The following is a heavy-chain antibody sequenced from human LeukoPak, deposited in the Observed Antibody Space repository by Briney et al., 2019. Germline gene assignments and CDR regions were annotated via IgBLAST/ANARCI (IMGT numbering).Heavy chain of an antibody. CDR3: AINLTPPDAFDV. Sequence: GETLRLSCAAYGFTFSAYGWHWIRQAPGKGLEWVADVWYDGGNKYNADFENRRITVSRNNSKNSLYLQMTIIGVDATAYYYYAINLTPPDAFDVWGQGTMVTVSS. CDR2: VWYDGGNK. D-gene: IGHD3-9*01. V-gene: IGHV3-33*01. CDR1: GFTFSAYG. J-gene: IGHJ3*01.